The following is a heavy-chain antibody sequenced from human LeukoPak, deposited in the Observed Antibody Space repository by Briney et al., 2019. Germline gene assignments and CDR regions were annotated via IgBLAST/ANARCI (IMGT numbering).Heavy chain of an antibody. CDR2: IYSGGST. D-gene: IGHD4-23*01. J-gene: IGHJ4*02. CDR1: GFTVSSNY. CDR3: ARDRSDYGGNSGDY. Sequence: QAGGSLRLSCAASGFTVSSNYMSWVRQAPGKGLEWVSVIYSGGSTYYADSVKGRFTISRGNSKNTLYLQMNSLRAEDTAVYYCARDRSDYGGNSGDYWGQGTLVTVSS. V-gene: IGHV3-66*02.